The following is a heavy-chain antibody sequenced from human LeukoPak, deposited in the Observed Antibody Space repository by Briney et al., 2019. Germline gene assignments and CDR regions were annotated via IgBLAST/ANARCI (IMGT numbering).Heavy chain of an antibody. D-gene: IGHD6-19*01. CDR3: AKDIEEWLVKGGGCFDY. CDR2: ISSNGGST. Sequence: GGSLRLSCSASGFTFSSYAMHWVRQAPGKGLEYVSAISSNGGSTYYADSVKGRFTISRDNSKNTLYLQMNSLRAEDTAVYYCAKDIEEWLVKGGGCFDYWGQGTLVTVSS. J-gene: IGHJ4*02. V-gene: IGHV3-64*04. CDR1: GFTFSSYA.